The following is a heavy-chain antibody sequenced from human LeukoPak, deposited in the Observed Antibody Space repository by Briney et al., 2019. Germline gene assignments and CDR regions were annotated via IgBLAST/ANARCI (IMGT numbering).Heavy chain of an antibody. J-gene: IGHJ4*02. Sequence: ASVKVSCKTSGYTFSDYKIHWVRQAPGQGLEWMGWINPNTGYTNPAQTFQGRVTMTGDTSISTAYMELNRLRSDDTAVYYCARDRDYGSGIFDYWGQGTLVTASS. CDR2: INPNTGYT. CDR3: ARDRDYGSGIFDY. CDR1: GYTFSDYK. D-gene: IGHD3-10*01. V-gene: IGHV1-2*02.